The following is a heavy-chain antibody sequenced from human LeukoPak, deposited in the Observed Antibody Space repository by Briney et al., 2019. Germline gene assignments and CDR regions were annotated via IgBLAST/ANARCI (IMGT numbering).Heavy chain of an antibody. CDR3: ARDFAPYCGGDCYSPY. V-gene: IGHV1-2*02. D-gene: IGHD2-21*02. CDR1: GYTFTGYY. J-gene: IGHJ4*02. Sequence: ASVKVSCKASGYTFTGYYMHWVRQAPGQGLEWMGWINPNSGGTNYAQKFQGRVTMTRDTSISTAYMELGRLRSDDTAVYYCARDFAPYCGGDCYSPYWGQGTLVTVSS. CDR2: INPNSGGT.